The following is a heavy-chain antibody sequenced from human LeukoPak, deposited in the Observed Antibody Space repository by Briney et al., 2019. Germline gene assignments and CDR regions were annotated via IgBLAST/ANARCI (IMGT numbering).Heavy chain of an antibody. D-gene: IGHD6-19*01. Sequence: GGSLRLSCAASGFTFSSYSMNWVRQAPGRGREWGSSISSSSSYTYYADSVKGRFTISRDNAKNSLYLQMNSLRAEDTAVYYCARSSSGWYFDYWGQGTLVTVSS. V-gene: IGHV3-21*01. CDR1: GFTFSSYS. J-gene: IGHJ4*02. CDR3: ARSSSGWYFDY. CDR2: ISSSSSYT.